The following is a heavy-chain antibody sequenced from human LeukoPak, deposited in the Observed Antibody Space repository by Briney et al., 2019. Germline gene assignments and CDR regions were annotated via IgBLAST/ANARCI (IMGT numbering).Heavy chain of an antibody. V-gene: IGHV1-69*13. CDR2: IIPIFGTA. D-gene: IGHD2-2*02. CDR1: GGTFSSYA. Sequence: SVTVSCTASGGTFSSYAISWVRQAPGQGLEWMGGIIPIFGTANYAQKFQGRVTITADESTSTAYMELSSLRSEDTAVYYCARERTYCSSTSCYTGLYGMDVWGQGTTVTVSS. CDR3: ARERTYCSSTSCYTGLYGMDV. J-gene: IGHJ6*02.